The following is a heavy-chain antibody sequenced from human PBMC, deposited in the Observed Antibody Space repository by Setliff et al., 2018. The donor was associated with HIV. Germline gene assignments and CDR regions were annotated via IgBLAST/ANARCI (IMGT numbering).Heavy chain of an antibody. J-gene: IGHJ4*02. Sequence: GASVKVSCKASGYSFTDYFMHWVRQAPGQGLEWMGWISPNNGDKNIPQRFQGRVTMTRDTSINTAYMELNSLRSDDTAVYYCARQLSNSLDYWGQGTLVTVSS. D-gene: IGHD7-27*01. CDR1: GYSFTDYF. CDR2: ISPNNGDK. CDR3: ARQLSNSLDY. V-gene: IGHV1-2*02.